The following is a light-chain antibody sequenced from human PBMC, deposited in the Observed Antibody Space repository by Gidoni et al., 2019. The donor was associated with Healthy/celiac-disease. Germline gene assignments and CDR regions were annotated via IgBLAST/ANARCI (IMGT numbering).Light chain of an antibody. CDR1: SFNLGSNT. V-gene: IGLV1-44*01. CDR2: SNN. J-gene: IGLJ1*01. CDR3: AAWDDSLNGYV. Sequence: QSVLTQPPSASGTPGQRVTISCSGSSFNLGSNTVNWYQQLPGTAPKLLIYSNNQRPSGVPYRFSGSKSGTSASLAISGLQSEDEADYYCAAWDDSLNGYVFGTGTKVTVL.